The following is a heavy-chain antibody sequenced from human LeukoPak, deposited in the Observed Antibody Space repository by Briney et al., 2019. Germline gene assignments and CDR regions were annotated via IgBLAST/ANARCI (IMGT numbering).Heavy chain of an antibody. Sequence: SETLSLTYTVSGGSVSSTTYYWSWIRQPPGKGLEWIASINYSGSTYYNPSLKSRVTISVDTSENQFSLKLSSVTAADTAVYYCARLERYYYDSSGYDYWGQGTLVTVSS. CDR2: INYSGST. CDR1: GGSVSSTTYY. V-gene: IGHV4-39*01. D-gene: IGHD3-22*01. J-gene: IGHJ4*02. CDR3: ARLERYYYDSSGYDY.